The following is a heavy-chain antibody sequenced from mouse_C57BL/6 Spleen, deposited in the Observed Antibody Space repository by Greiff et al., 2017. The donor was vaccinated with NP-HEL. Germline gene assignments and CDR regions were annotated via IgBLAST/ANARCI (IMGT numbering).Heavy chain of an antibody. Sequence: VKLQQPGAELVKPGASVKLSCKASGYTFTSYWMHWVKQRPGQGLEWIGMIHPNSGSTNYNEKFKSKATLTVDKSSSTAYMQLSSLTSEDSAVYYCARHYGNYGFDYWGQGTTLTVSS. D-gene: IGHD2-1*01. V-gene: IGHV1-64*01. J-gene: IGHJ2*01. CDR2: IHPNSGST. CDR3: ARHYGNYGFDY. CDR1: GYTFTSYW.